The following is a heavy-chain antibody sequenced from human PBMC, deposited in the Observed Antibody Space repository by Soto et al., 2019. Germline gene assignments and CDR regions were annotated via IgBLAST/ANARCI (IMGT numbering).Heavy chain of an antibody. J-gene: IGHJ4*02. V-gene: IGHV3-30-3*01. CDR2: ITSDGYIR. CDR3: ARALIPYCSRNSCRYFDY. Sequence: QVQLVESGGGVVQPGGSLRLSCAASGFTFSSYTMHWVRQAPGKGLEWVAVITSDGYIRLYADSVKGRFSISRDTYKDTLYLQMSSLTPEDTAVYYCARALIPYCSRNSCRYFDYWGQGTLVTVSS. D-gene: IGHD2-8*01. CDR1: GFTFSSYT.